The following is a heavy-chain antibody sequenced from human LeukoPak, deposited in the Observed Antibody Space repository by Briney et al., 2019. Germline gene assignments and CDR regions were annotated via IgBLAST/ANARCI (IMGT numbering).Heavy chain of an antibody. CDR2: IYSGGST. Sequence: GGSLRLSCAASGFTVSSNYMSWVRQAPGKGLEWVSVIYSGGSTYYADSVKGRFTISRDNSKNTLYLQMNSLRAEDTAVYYCARDPPGYYDSSGPGHWGQGTLVTVSS. J-gene: IGHJ4*02. V-gene: IGHV3-53*01. CDR1: GFTVSSNY. CDR3: ARDPPGYYDSSGPGH. D-gene: IGHD3-22*01.